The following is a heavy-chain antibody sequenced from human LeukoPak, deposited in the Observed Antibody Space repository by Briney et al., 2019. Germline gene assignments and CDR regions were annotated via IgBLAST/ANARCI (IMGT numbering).Heavy chain of an antibody. V-gene: IGHV3-23*01. CDR3: AKGVAVADPYDAFDI. J-gene: IGHJ3*02. Sequence: PGGSLRLSCAASGFTVSSNYMSWVRQAPGKGLEWVSAISGSGGSTYYADSVKGRFTISRDNSKNTLYLQMNSLRAEDTAVYYCAKGVAVADPYDAFDIWGQGTMVTVSS. CDR2: ISGSGGST. D-gene: IGHD6-19*01. CDR1: GFTVSSNY.